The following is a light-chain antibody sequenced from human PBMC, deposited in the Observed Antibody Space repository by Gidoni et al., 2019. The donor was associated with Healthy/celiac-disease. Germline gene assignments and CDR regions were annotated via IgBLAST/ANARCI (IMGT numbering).Light chain of an antibody. CDR3: QSYDSSNHVV. CDR2: EDN. V-gene: IGLV6-57*04. J-gene: IGLJ2*01. CDR1: SGSIASNY. Sequence: NFMLTQPHPVSESPGETVTNSCTRSSGSIASNYVQWYQQRPGSAPTTVIYEDNQRPSGVPDRFSGSIDSSSNSASLTISGLKTEDEADYYCQSYDSSNHVVFGGGTKLTVL.